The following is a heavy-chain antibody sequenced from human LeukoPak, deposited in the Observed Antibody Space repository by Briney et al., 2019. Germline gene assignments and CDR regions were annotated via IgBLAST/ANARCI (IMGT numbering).Heavy chain of an antibody. J-gene: IGHJ4*02. Sequence: SSEALSLTFSVSGASISRNYWNWSRQPPGKGLEWIGYINYSGSTNYNPSLKSRVTISVDTSKNQFSLKLCSVTAADAAVYYCARMRDYYDSSSYYRHFEYSGQGSLVTVSS. CDR2: INYSGST. CDR3: ARMRDYYDSSSYYRHFEY. V-gene: IGHV4-59*01. CDR1: GASISRNY. D-gene: IGHD3-22*01.